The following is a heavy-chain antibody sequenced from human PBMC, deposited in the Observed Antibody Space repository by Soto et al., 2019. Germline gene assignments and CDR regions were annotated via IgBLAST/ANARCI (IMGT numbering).Heavy chain of an antibody. D-gene: IGHD3-10*01. Sequence: EVRLVESGGGLVQPGGSLRLSCAAFGFTYRSYDMHWVRHVPGKGLEWVSSLGCAGAREYSGSVRSRFTTSRDNAKNSLYLQMDSLRVAATAVYYCTRATFGVGMAIWGQWTLVTVSS. CDR2: LGCAGAR. V-gene: IGHV3-13*01. J-gene: IGHJ4*03. CDR3: TRATFGVGMAI. CDR1: GFTYRSYD.